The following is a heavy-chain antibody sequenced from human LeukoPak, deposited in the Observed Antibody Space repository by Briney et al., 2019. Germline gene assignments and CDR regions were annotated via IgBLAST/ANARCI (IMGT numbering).Heavy chain of an antibody. CDR1: GYTLTELS. V-gene: IGHV1-24*01. CDR3: ATDAGGRNWFDP. D-gene: IGHD2-15*01. J-gene: IGHJ5*02. Sequence: ASVKVSCKVSGYTLTELSMHWVRQAPGKGLEWMGGFDPEDGETIYAQKFQGRVTMTEDTSTDTAYMELSSLRSEDTAVYYCATDAGGRNWFDPWGQGTLVTVSS. CDR2: FDPEDGET.